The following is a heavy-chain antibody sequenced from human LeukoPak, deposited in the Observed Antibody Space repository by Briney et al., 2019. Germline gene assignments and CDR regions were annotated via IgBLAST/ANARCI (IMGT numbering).Heavy chain of an antibody. CDR3: ASIAINYYYYGMDV. V-gene: IGHV1-2*02. CDR1: GYTFTGYY. Sequence: ASVKVSCKASGYTFTGYYIHWVRQAPGQGLEWMGWINPNSGGTNYAQKFQGRVTMTRDTSISTAYMELSRLRSDDTAVYYCASIAINYYYYGMDVWGQGTTVTVSS. J-gene: IGHJ6*02. D-gene: IGHD6-13*01. CDR2: INPNSGGT.